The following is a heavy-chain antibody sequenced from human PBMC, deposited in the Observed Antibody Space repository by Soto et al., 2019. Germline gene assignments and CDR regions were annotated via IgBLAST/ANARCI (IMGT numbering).Heavy chain of an antibody. CDR3: AAVPTNYYDSSDHTPDV. V-gene: IGHV1-58*01. CDR2: IVVGSGNT. D-gene: IGHD3-22*01. J-gene: IGHJ6*02. CDR1: GFTFTSSA. Sequence: SVKVSCKASGFTFTSSAVQWVRQARGQRLEWIGWIVVGSGNTNYAQKFQERVTITRDMSTSTAYMELSSLRSEDTAVYYCAAVPTNYYDSSDHTPDVWGQGTTVTVSS.